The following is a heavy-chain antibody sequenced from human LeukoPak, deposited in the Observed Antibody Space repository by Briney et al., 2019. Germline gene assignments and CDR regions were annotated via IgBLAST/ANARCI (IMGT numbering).Heavy chain of an antibody. V-gene: IGHV1-2*02. J-gene: IGHJ5*02. Sequence: GASVKVSCKASGYTFTGYYMHWVRQAPGQGLEWMGWINPNSGGTNYAQKFQGRVTMTRDTSISTAYMELSRLRSDDTAVYYCARAGYCSGGSCYPNWFDPWGQGTLVTVSS. CDR2: INPNSGGT. CDR3: ARAGYCSGGSCYPNWFDP. CDR1: GYTFTGYY. D-gene: IGHD2-15*01.